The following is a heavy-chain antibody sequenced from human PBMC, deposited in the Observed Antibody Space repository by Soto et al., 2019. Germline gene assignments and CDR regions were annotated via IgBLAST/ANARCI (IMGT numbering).Heavy chain of an antibody. CDR2: ISSNGGST. CDR1: GFTFSSYA. Sequence: GGSLRLSCSASGFTFSSYAMHWVRQAPGKGLEYVSAISSNGGSTYYADSVKGRFTISRDNSKNTLYLQMNSLRAEDTAVYYCAKDRISSGSYYFDYWGQGTMVTVYS. CDR3: AKDRISSGSYYFDY. J-gene: IGHJ4*02. D-gene: IGHD1-26*01. V-gene: IGHV3-64*04.